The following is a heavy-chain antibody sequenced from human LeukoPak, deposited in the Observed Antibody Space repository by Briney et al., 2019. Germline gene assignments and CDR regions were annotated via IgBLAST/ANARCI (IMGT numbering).Heavy chain of an antibody. V-gene: IGHV3-48*01. J-gene: IGHJ4*02. CDR1: GFTFSSYS. CDR3: ARGRYSGSYSSFDY. Sequence: GGSLRLSCAASGFTFSSYSMNWVRQAPGKGLEWVSYISSSSSTIYYADSVKGRFTISRDNAKNSLYLQMNSLRAEDTAVYYCARGRYSGSYSSFDYWGQGTLVTVSS. CDR2: ISSSSSTI. D-gene: IGHD1-26*01.